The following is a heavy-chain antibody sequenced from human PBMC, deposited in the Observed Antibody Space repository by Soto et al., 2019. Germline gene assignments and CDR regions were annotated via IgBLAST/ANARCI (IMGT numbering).Heavy chain of an antibody. V-gene: IGHV3-30-3*01. D-gene: IGHD6-13*01. CDR2: IPYDGSNK. J-gene: IGHJ4*02. CDR3: ARTTRPQRLVYWTDY. Sequence: WGSLRLSCAASGFTFISYAMHFFRHAPCKWLEWVAVIPYDGSNKYYADSVKGRFTISRDNSKNTLYLQMNSLRAEDTAVYYCARTTRPQRLVYWTDYWGQGTLVTVSS. CDR1: GFTFISYA.